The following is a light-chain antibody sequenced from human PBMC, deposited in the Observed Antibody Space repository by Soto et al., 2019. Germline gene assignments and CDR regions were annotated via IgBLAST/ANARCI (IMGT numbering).Light chain of an antibody. CDR1: SSNIGGNT. V-gene: IGLV1-44*01. Sequence: QSVLTQSPSASGTPGQRVTISCSGSSSNIGGNTVNWYQQLPGTAPQLLINSNDQRPSGVPDRFSGSKSGTSASLAISGLQSEDEADYYCAAWDDSLNGPVFGGGTKLTVL. CDR2: SND. J-gene: IGLJ2*01. CDR3: AAWDDSLNGPV.